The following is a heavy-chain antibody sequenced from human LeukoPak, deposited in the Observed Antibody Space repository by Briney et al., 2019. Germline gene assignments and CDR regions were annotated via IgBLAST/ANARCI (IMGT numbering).Heavy chain of an antibody. J-gene: IGHJ4*02. V-gene: IGHV4-61*01. CDR1: GGSISSGSYY. Sequence: SETLSLTCTVSGGSISSGSYYWSWIRQPPGKGLEWIGYIYYSGSTKYNPSLKSRVTISVDTSKNQFSLKLSSVTAADTAVYYCARAPSYYDILTAYYTGYFDYWGQGTLVTVSS. CDR3: ARAPSYYDILTAYYTGYFDY. D-gene: IGHD3-9*01. CDR2: IYYSGST.